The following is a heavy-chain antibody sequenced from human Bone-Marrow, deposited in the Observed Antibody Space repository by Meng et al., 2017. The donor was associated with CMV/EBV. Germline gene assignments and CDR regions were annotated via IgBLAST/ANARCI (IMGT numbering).Heavy chain of an antibody. CDR3: ARDGAATGLDY. J-gene: IGHJ4*02. CDR1: GGSISSYY. CDR2: IYYSGST. V-gene: IGHV4-59*01. D-gene: IGHD6-25*01. Sequence: SDPLSLTCTVSGGSISSYYWSWIRQPPGKGLEWIGYIYYSGSTNYNPSLKSRVTISVDTSKNQFSLKLSSVTAADSAVYYCARDGAATGLDYWGQGTLVTVSS.